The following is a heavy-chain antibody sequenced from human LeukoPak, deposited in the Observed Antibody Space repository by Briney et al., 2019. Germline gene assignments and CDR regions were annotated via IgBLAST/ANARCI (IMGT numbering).Heavy chain of an antibody. CDR3: AKDRRTFGVVIVREYYLDY. Sequence: GGSLRLSCAASEFTFSSYAMTWVRQAPGKGLEWVSTISGSGGSTYYADSVKGRFTISRDNFKNTLYLQMNSLRAEDTTVYYCAKDRRTFGVVIVREYYLDYLGQGTLVTVSS. CDR1: EFTFSSYA. J-gene: IGHJ4*02. CDR2: ISGSGGST. D-gene: IGHD3-16*02. V-gene: IGHV3-23*01.